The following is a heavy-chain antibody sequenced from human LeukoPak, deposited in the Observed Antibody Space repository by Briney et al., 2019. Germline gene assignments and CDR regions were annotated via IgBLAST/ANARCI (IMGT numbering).Heavy chain of an antibody. CDR2: ISGSGGST. D-gene: IGHD3-22*01. CDR3: AKARITMIVVVINFYFDY. V-gene: IGHV3-23*01. J-gene: IGHJ4*02. CDR1: GFTFNSYS. Sequence: GGSLRLSCAASGFTFNSYSMNWVRQAPGKGLEWVSAISGSGGSTYYADSVKGRFTISRDNSKNTLYLQMNSLRAEDTAVYYCAKARITMIVVVINFYFDYWGQGTLVTVSS.